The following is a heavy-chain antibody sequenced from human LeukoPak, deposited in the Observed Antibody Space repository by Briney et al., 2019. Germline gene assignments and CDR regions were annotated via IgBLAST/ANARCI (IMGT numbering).Heavy chain of an antibody. V-gene: IGHV4-34*01. D-gene: IGHD3-22*01. CDR1: GGSFSGYY. J-gene: IGHJ6*03. CDR2: INHSGST. Sequence: SETLSLTCAVYGGSFSGYYWSWIRQPPGKGLEWIGEINHSGSTNYHPSLKSRVTISVDTSKNQFSLKLSSVTAADTAVYYCARGRRGGYTYYYYYYMDVWGKGTTVTVSS. CDR3: ARGRRGGYTYYYYYYMDV.